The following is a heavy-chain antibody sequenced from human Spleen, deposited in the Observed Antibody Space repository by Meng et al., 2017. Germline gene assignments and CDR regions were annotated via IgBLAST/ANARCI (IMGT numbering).Heavy chain of an antibody. CDR1: GGSISSSSYY. Sequence: SETLSLTCTVSGGSISSSSYYWGWIRQAPGKGLEWIGNIYHSGTVYYNPSLKSRVTISVDTSKNQFSLKLSSVTAADTAVYYCARAFGETSTINYWGRGALVTVSS. CDR2: IYHSGTV. D-gene: IGHD3-16*01. J-gene: IGHJ4*02. V-gene: IGHV4-39*07. CDR3: ARAFGETSTINY.